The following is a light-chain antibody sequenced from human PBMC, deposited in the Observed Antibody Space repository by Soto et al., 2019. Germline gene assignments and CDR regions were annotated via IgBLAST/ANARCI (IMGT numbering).Light chain of an antibody. Sequence: QSVLTQPPSASGSPGQSVAISCPGTSSDVGGYNYVSWYQQHPGKAPKLMIYEVNKRPSGVPDRFSGSKSGNTASLTISGLQADDEADYYCLSYAGSYNFVFGSGTKVTVL. CDR2: EVN. J-gene: IGLJ1*01. CDR1: SSDVGGYNY. V-gene: IGLV2-8*01. CDR3: LSYAGSYNFV.